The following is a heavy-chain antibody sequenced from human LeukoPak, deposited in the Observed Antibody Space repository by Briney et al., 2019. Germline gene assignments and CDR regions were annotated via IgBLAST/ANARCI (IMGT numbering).Heavy chain of an antibody. CDR3: ARGYSLRYFDWLSWGDAFDI. J-gene: IGHJ3*02. Sequence: PGGSLRLSCAASGFTVSSNYMSWVRQAPGKGLEWVSIIYSGGSTYYADSVKGRFTISRDNAKNSLYLQMNSLRAEDTAVYYCARGYSLRYFDWLSWGDAFDIWGQGTMVTVSS. CDR2: IYSGGST. CDR1: GFTVSSNY. D-gene: IGHD3-9*01. V-gene: IGHV3-53*01.